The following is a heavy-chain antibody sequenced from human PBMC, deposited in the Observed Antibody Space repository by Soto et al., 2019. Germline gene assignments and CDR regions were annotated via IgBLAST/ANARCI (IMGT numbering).Heavy chain of an antibody. CDR1: GFTFSNAW. CDR2: IKSKTDGGTT. D-gene: IGHD1-26*01. CDR3: TPLGGYFWGYYYGMDV. V-gene: IGHV3-15*07. J-gene: IGHJ6*02. Sequence: GGSLRLSCAASGFTFSNAWMNWVRQAPGKGLEWVGRIKSKTDGGTTDYAAPVKGRFTISRDDSKNTLYLQMNSLKTEDTAVYYCTPLGGYFWGYYYGMDVWGQGTTVTVSS.